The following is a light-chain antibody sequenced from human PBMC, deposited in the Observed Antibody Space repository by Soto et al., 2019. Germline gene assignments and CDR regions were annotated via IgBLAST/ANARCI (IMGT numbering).Light chain of an antibody. CDR3: QQYGRSPST. V-gene: IGKV3-20*01. CDR2: GAS. CDR1: QSVSSSY. J-gene: IGKJ4*01. Sequence: EMVLTQSPGTLSVSPGERATLSCRASQSVSSSYLAWYQQKPGQAPRLLIYGASSRATGIPDRFSGSGSGTDFTLPISRLEPEDFAVYYCQQYGRSPSTFGGGTKVDI.